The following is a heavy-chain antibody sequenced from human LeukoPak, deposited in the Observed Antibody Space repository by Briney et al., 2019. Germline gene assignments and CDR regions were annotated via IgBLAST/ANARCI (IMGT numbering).Heavy chain of an antibody. CDR3: ARDSPSRHSSDYMDV. V-gene: IGHV3-30*01. Sequence: PGGSLRLSCAASGFTVSRLAMHWVRQAPGKGLEWVAVISYDGSNKYYADSVKGRFTISRDDSKNTLYLQMNSPRAEDTAVYYCARDSPSRHSSDYMDVWGKGTTVTVSS. J-gene: IGHJ6*03. D-gene: IGHD6-6*01. CDR1: GFTVSRLA. CDR2: ISYDGSNK.